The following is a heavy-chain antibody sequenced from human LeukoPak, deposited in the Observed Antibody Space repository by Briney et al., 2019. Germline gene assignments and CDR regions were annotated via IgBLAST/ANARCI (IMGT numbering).Heavy chain of an antibody. CDR1: GFTFRTYE. J-gene: IGHJ4*02. CDR2: IGTIISTT. CDR3: ARVSGSGWHFDY. Sequence: GGSLRLSCAASGFTFRTYEMNWVRQAPGKGLEWVSYIGTIISTTYYADSVKGRFTVSRDDAKSSLYLQMSSLRAEDTAVYYCARVSGSGWHFDYWGQGSLVTVSS. D-gene: IGHD6-19*01. V-gene: IGHV3-48*03.